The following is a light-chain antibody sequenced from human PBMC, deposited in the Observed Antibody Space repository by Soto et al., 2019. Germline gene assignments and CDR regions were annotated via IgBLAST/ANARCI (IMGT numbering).Light chain of an antibody. CDR3: QSYDRSLSGYV. V-gene: IGLV1-40*01. CDR2: ENN. CDR1: SSNIGAGYE. Sequence: QSVLTQPPSVSEAPGQRVTISCTGSSSNIGAGYEAHWYQQVPGTAPKLLIYENNNRPSGVPDRFSGSKSGTSASLAITGLQAEDEDEYSCQSYDRSLSGYVFGTGTKVTVL. J-gene: IGLJ1*01.